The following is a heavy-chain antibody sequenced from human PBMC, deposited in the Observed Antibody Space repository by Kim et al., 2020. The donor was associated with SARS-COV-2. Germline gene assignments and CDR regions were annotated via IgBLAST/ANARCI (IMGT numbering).Heavy chain of an antibody. CDR1: GFTFSDYY. D-gene: IGHD1-26*01. J-gene: IGHJ2*01. Sequence: GGSLRLSCAASGFTFSDYYMSWIRQAPGKGLEWVSYISSSGSTIYYADSVKGRFTISRDNAKNSLYLQMNSLRAEDTAVYYCARVSYYQGDWYFDLWGRGTLVTVSS. CDR3: ARVSYYQGDWYFDL. CDR2: ISSSGSTI. V-gene: IGHV3-11*04.